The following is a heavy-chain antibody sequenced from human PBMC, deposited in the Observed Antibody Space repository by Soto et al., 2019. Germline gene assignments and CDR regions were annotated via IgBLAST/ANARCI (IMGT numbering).Heavy chain of an antibody. Sequence: NPSETLSLTCTVSGGSISSSSYYWGWIRQPPGKGLEWIGSIFYSGSTYYNPSLKSRVTISVDTSKNQFSLKLSSVTAADTAVYYCACIFSGGYSYGFYYHGMDVWVQGTTVT. CDR3: ACIFSGGYSYGFYYHGMDV. V-gene: IGHV4-39*01. CDR2: IFYSGST. J-gene: IGHJ6*02. D-gene: IGHD5-18*01. CDR1: GGSISSSSYY.